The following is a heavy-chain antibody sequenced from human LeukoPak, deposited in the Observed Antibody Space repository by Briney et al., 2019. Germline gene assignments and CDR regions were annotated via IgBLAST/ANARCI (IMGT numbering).Heavy chain of an antibody. CDR3: ARAGIPAARGYYYYGMDV. D-gene: IGHD2-2*01. J-gene: IGHJ6*02. CDR2: IYHSGST. V-gene: IGHV4-30-2*01. Sequence: SQTLSLTCTVSGGSISSGSYYWSWIRQPPGKGLEWIGYIYHSGSTNYNPSLKSRVTISVDTSKNQFSLKLSSVTAADTAVYYCARAGIPAARGYYYYGMDVWGQGTTVTVSS. CDR1: GGSISSGSYY.